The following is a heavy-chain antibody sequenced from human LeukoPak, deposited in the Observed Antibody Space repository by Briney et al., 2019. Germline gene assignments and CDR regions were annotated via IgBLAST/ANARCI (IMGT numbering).Heavy chain of an antibody. J-gene: IGHJ6*02. V-gene: IGHV1-69*01. D-gene: IGHD6-19*01. CDR1: GGTFSSYA. Sequence: SVKVSCKASGGTFSSYAISWVRQAPGQGLEWMGGIIPIFGTANYAQKFQGRVTITADESTSTAYMELSSLRAEDTAVYYCARGGPPSGWHYYYGMDVWGQGTTVTVSS. CDR3: ARGGPPSGWHYYYGMDV. CDR2: IIPIFGTA.